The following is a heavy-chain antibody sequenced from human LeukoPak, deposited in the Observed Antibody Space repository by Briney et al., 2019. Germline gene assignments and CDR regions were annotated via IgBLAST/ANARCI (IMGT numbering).Heavy chain of an antibody. V-gene: IGHV4-4*02. Sequence: SETLSLTCGVSGGSISSSNWWTWVRQPPGKGLEWIGEIYHSGSTNYNPSLKSRVTISVDKPKNQFSLKLSSVTAAGTAIYYCARAGGSSDYWGQGTLVTVSS. D-gene: IGHD2-15*01. CDR2: IYHSGST. J-gene: IGHJ4*02. CDR1: GGSISSSNW. CDR3: ARAGGSSDY.